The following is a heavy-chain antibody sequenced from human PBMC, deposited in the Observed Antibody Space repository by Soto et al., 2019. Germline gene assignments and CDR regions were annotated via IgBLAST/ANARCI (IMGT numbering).Heavy chain of an antibody. V-gene: IGHV1-18*01. CDR1: GYTFTSYG. CDR2: ISAYNGNT. D-gene: IGHD3-9*01. CDR3: ALQSYDILTGYWFDY. J-gene: IGHJ4*02. Sequence: GASVKVSCKASGYTFTSYGISWVRQAPGQGLEWMGWISAYNGNTNYAQKLLGRVTMTTDTSTSTAYMELRSLRSDDTAVYYCALQSYDILTGYWFDYWGQGTLVTVSS.